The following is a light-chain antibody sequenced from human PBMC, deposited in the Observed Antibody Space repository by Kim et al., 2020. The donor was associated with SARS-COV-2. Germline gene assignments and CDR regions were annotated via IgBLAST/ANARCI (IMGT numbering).Light chain of an antibody. V-gene: IGKV1-39*01. CDR3: QESYDTPLT. Sequence: ASVGDRVTITCRASESITTYLNWYQKKPGKAHKLLIYGASTLQGGVPSRFSGSGYGTDFSLTISSLQPEDFGTYYCQESYDTPLTFGGGTKVDIK. J-gene: IGKJ4*01. CDR2: GAS. CDR1: ESITTY.